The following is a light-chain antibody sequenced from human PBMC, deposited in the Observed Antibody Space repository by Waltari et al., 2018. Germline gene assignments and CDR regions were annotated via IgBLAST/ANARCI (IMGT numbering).Light chain of an antibody. CDR1: SSDVGGYSY. J-gene: IGLJ1*01. Sequence: QSALTQPRSVSGSPGQSVAIACTGTSSDVGGYSYVSWYQHHPGKAPKIIIYDCTRRPSWGPDRFSGSKSGNPASLTISGLQADDEAHYYCCSYAGSDTYVFGTGTEVTVL. V-gene: IGLV2-11*01. CDR3: CSYAGSDTYV. CDR2: DCT.